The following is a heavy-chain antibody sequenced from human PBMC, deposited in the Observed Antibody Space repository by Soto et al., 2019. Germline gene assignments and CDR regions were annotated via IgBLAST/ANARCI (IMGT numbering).Heavy chain of an antibody. CDR2: IKSKTDGGTT. CDR3: TPSVELPHDAFDI. J-gene: IGHJ3*02. V-gene: IGHV3-15*01. CDR1: GFTFSNAW. Sequence: EVQLVESGGGLVKPGGSLRLSCAASGFTFSNAWMSWVRQAPGKGLEWVGRIKSKTDGGTTDYAAPVKGRFTISRDDSKNTLYLQITSLKTEDTAVYYCTPSVELPHDAFDIWGQGTMVTVSS. D-gene: IGHD1-26*01.